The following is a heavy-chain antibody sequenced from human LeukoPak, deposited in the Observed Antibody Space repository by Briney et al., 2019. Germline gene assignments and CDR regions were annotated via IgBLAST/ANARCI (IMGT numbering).Heavy chain of an antibody. CDR2: IYYSGST. J-gene: IGHJ4*02. CDR1: GGSISSSNYY. D-gene: IGHD5-24*01. CDR3: ATMDGYKRFDY. Sequence: SETLSLTCTVSGGSISSSNYYWGWIRQPPGKGLEWIVNIYYSGSTHYNPSLKSRVTISADTSKNQFSLKLSSVTAADTAVYYCATMDGYKRFDYWGQGTLVTVSS. V-gene: IGHV4-39*01.